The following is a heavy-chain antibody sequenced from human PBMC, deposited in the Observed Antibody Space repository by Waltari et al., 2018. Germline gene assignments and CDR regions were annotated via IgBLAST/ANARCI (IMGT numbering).Heavy chain of an antibody. D-gene: IGHD3-10*01. V-gene: IGHV3-30*18. Sequence: QVQLVEAGGGMVPPGRSLGSSFGASGFTLSNYGSAWVLQAPGQGLEWVPFLSYDGRNTQYRDSVKGRFTISRDNSKNRLSLQMNSLTPEDTAVYHCVKWDYSGSGFSHYYPMDVWGQGTTVTVS. CDR3: VKWDYSGSGFSHYYPMDV. CDR1: GFTLSNYG. CDR2: LSYDGRNT. J-gene: IGHJ6*02.